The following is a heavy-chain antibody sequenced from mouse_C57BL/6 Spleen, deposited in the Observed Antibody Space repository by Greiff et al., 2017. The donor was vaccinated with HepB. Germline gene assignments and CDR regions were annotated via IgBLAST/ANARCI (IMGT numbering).Heavy chain of an antibody. CDR3: ARSGLRDEAWFAY. D-gene: IGHD2-4*01. J-gene: IGHJ3*01. V-gene: IGHV1-59*01. CDR1: GYTFTSYW. Sequence: VQLQQPGAELVRPGTSVKLSCKASGYTFTSYWMHWVKQRPGQGLEWIGVIDPSDSYTNYNQKFKGKATLTVDTSSSTAYMQLSSLTSEDSAVYYCARSGLRDEAWFAYWGQGTLVTVSA. CDR2: IDPSDSYT.